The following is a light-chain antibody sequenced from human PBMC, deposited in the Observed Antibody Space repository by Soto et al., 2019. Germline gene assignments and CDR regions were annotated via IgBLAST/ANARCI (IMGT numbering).Light chain of an antibody. J-gene: IGLJ2*01. CDR3: SSYTSSSTLV. CDR1: SSDVGGYNY. Sequence: QSALTQPASVSGSPGLSITISCTGTSSDVGGYNYVSWYQQHPGKAPKLMIYDVSNRTSGVSNRFSGSKSGNTASLTISGLQAEDEADYYCSSYTSSSTLVFGGGTKLTVL. CDR2: DVS. V-gene: IGLV2-14*01.